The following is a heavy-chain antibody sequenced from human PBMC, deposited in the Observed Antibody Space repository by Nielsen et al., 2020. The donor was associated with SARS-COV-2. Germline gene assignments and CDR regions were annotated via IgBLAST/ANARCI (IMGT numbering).Heavy chain of an antibody. CDR1: GYTFTSYA. J-gene: IGHJ2*01. CDR2: INAGNGNT. Sequence: ASVKVSCKASGYTFTSYAMHWVRQAPGQRLEWMGWINAGNGNTKYSQKFQGRVTITRDTSASTAYMELSSLRSEDTAVYYCARARLGTIFGVVIRDWYFDLWGRGTLVIVSS. D-gene: IGHD3-3*01. CDR3: ARARLGTIFGVVIRDWYFDL. V-gene: IGHV1-3*01.